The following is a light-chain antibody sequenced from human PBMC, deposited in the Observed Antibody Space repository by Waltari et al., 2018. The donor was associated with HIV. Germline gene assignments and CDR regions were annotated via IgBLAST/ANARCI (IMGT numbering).Light chain of an antibody. Sequence: IMMTQSPLSLPVPPGEPASISCRSSQSLLHDNGDKYLDWYLQKPGQSPQLLIYLGSNRASGVPDRFSGSGSGTDFTLKISRVEAEDVGVYYCMQALQPPWTFGQGTKVEIK. CDR2: LGS. CDR1: QSLLHDNGDKY. J-gene: IGKJ1*01. V-gene: IGKV2-28*01. CDR3: MQALQPPWT.